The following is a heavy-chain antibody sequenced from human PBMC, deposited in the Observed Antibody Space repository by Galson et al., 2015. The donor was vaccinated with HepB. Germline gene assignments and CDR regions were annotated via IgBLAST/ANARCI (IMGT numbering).Heavy chain of an antibody. Sequence: SLRLSCAASGFTFSSYGMHWVRQAPGKGLEWVAVISYDGSNKYYADSVKGRFTISRDNSKNTLYLQMNSLRAEDTAVYYCAKDLYSSSYYGMDVWGQGTTVTVSS. J-gene: IGHJ6*02. CDR1: GFTFSSYG. V-gene: IGHV3-30*18. CDR2: ISYDGSNK. D-gene: IGHD6-6*01. CDR3: AKDLYSSSYYGMDV.